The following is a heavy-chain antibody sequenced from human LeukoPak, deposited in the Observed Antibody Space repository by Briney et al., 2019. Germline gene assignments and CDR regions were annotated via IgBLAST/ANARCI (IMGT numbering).Heavy chain of an antibody. Sequence: SETLSLACAVSGGSITGHYWNWIRQTPGMRLEWIGYTSYSRTTIYNSYFKGRATMSIDTSKNQLYLNLTSVTATDTAVYYCAKLGHSDGWYLGAFDIWGQGTTVIVSS. CDR3: AKLGHSDGWYLGAFDI. CDR1: GGSITGHY. CDR2: TSYSRTT. D-gene: IGHD6-19*01. V-gene: IGHV4-59*08. J-gene: IGHJ3*02.